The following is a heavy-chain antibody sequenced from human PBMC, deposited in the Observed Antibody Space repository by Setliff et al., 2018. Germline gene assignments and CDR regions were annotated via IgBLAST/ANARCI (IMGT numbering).Heavy chain of an antibody. CDR2: IYLGDSDV. J-gene: IGHJ3*02. CDR3: ARLGGWLTSPETPGAFDI. Sequence: GESLKISCKGSGYSFTNTWIGWVRQMPGKGLEWMGIIYLGDSDVRYSPSFQGQVTISADKSINTAYLQWSSPKASDTAIYYCARLGGWLTSPETPGAFDIWGQGTMVTVSS. V-gene: IGHV5-51*01. D-gene: IGHD3-16*01. CDR1: GYSFTNTW.